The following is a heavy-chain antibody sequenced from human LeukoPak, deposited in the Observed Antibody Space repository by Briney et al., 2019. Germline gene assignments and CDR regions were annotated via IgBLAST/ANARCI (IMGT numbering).Heavy chain of an antibody. Sequence: SETLSLTCTVSGGSISSYYWSWIRQPAGKGLEWIGRIYTSGSTNYNPSLKSRVTMSVDTSKNQFSLKLSSVTAADTAVYYCAAEGITGTSRDYWGQGTLDTVSS. CDR2: IYTSGST. V-gene: IGHV4-4*07. CDR1: GGSISSYY. J-gene: IGHJ4*02. D-gene: IGHD1-7*01. CDR3: AAEGITGTSRDY.